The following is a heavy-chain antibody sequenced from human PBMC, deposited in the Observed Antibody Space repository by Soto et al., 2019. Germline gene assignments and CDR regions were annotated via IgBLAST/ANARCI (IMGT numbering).Heavy chain of an antibody. V-gene: IGHV3-23*01. CDR3: VKGHSHSYYYFDY. CDR2: TRGSGGDT. J-gene: IGHJ4*02. D-gene: IGHD1-26*01. CDR1: GFTFSFCA. Sequence: EVQLLESGGGLVQPGGSLRLSCAASGFTFSFCAMNWVRQAPGKGLEWVSSTRGSGGDTYYADSVRGRFTISRDNSKSTLYLQMTSLRVEDTAVYYCVKGHSHSYYYFDYWGQGTLVTVSS.